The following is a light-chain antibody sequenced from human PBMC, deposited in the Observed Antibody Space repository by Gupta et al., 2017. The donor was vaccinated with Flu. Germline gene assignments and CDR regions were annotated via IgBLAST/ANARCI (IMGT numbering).Light chain of an antibody. Sequence: EIVMTQSPATLSVSPGDRATLSCRASQSVTSNLAWYQQKPGQAPRLLIYGASTRATGIPARFSGSGSGTEFALTISSLQSEDSAVYYCQQYNDWPRTFGQGTKVEIK. CDR2: GAS. J-gene: IGKJ1*01. V-gene: IGKV3-15*01. CDR1: QSVTSN. CDR3: QQYNDWPRT.